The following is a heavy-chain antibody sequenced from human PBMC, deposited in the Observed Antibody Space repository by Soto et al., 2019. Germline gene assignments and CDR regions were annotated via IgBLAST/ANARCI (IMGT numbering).Heavy chain of an antibody. CDR3: AADLPDCGAYAFDY. D-gene: IGHD2-21*01. CDR2: AKSEINGGAV. V-gene: IGHV3-15*07. Sequence: EVQLVESGGDLVQPGGSLRLSCAASGFTFTRAWLNWVRQAPGKGLEWVGRAKSEINGGAVDYAAPVKGRFTISRDASQNTVYLQMNSLRADDTAVYYCAADLPDCGAYAFDYWGHGTQVTVSS. CDR1: GFTFTRAW. J-gene: IGHJ4*01.